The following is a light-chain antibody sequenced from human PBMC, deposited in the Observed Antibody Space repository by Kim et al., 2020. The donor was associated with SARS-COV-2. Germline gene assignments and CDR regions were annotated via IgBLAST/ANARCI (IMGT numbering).Light chain of an antibody. CDR2: GAS. V-gene: IGKV3-15*01. CDR1: QTISSN. J-gene: IGKJ1*01. CDR3: QQYNDWPWT. Sequence: EIVMTQSPATLSVSPGEGVTLSCRASQTISSNLGWYQQKPGQAPRLLIYGASTRATGVPARFRGSGSGTEFTLTISSLQSEDFAVYCCQQYNDWPWTFGQGTKVEIK.